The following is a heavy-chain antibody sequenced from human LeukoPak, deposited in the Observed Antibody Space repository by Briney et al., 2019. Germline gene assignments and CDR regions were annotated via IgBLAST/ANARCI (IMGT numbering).Heavy chain of an antibody. Sequence: GSLRLSCAASGFTFSDYYMSWIRQAPGKGLEWVSYISSSGSTIYYADSVKGRFTISRDNAKNSLYMQMNSLRAEDTAVYYCARAVYYYDSSGSTSFDYWGQGTLVTVSS. V-gene: IGHV3-11*01. D-gene: IGHD3-22*01. CDR3: ARAVYYYDSSGSTSFDY. CDR2: ISSSGSTI. CDR1: GFTFSDYY. J-gene: IGHJ4*02.